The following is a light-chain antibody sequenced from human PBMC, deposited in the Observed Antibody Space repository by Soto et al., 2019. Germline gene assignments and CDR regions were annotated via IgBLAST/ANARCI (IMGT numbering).Light chain of an antibody. J-gene: IGLJ2*01. Sequence: QSALTQPPSVSAAPGQKVTISCSGSSSNIGNNYVSWYQQLPGTAPKLLIYDNNKRPSGIPDRFSGSKSGTSATLGITGLQTGDEADYDCGTCDSSLSAVVFGGGTKLTVL. CDR2: DNN. V-gene: IGLV1-51*01. CDR1: SSNIGNNY. CDR3: GTCDSSLSAVV.